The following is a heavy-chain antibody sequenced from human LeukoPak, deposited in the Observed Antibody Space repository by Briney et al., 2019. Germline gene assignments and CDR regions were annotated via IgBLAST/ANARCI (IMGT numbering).Heavy chain of an antibody. CDR3: AGKAAAYYFVY. CDR2: MQYDGSEE. D-gene: IGHD2-2*01. J-gene: IGHJ4*02. CDR1: GFIFNTYG. Sequence: GGSLRLSCAASGFIFNTYGMHWVRQAPGKGLEWVTFMQYDGSEEYYADSVKGRFTISRDNSKNTLYLQMDGLRGEDTAVYYCAGKAAAYYFVYWGQGTLVTVSS. V-gene: IGHV3-30*02.